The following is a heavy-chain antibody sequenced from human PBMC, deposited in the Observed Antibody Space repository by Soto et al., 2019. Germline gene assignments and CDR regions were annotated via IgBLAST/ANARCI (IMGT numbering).Heavy chain of an antibody. CDR3: ARGGMSVAGLIF. D-gene: IGHD6-19*01. J-gene: IGHJ4*02. CDR2: IIPVFGTT. Sequence: QVQMVQSGAEVKKPGSSVKVSCKASGDTFRTYAINWVRQAPGQGLEWMGGIIPVFGTTDYAQKFQGRVTIVADEYTTTAYMELRRLTSEDTAVYYCARGGMSVAGLIFWGQGTLVTVSS. CDR1: GDTFRTYA. V-gene: IGHV1-69*01.